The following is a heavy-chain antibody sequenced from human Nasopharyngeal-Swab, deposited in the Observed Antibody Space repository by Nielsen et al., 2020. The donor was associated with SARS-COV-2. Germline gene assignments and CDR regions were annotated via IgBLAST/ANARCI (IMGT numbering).Heavy chain of an antibody. Sequence: VRQAPGKGLEWVAVISYDGSNKYYADSVKGRFTISRDNSKSTLYLQMNSLRAEDTAVYYCAKAVTPNFYYSAMDVWGQGTTVTVSS. CDR3: AKAVTPNFYYSAMDV. CDR2: ISYDGSNK. V-gene: IGHV3-30-3*02. J-gene: IGHJ6*02. D-gene: IGHD4-17*01.